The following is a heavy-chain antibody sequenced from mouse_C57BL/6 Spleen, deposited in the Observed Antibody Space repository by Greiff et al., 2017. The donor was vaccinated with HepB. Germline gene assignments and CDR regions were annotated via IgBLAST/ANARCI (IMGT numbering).Heavy chain of an antibody. CDR2: IDPSDSYT. Sequence: QVQLQQPGAELVKPGASVKLSCKASGYTFTSYWMQWVKQRPGQGLEWIGEIDPSDSYTNYNQKFKGKATLTVDTSSSTAYMQLSSLTSEDSAVYYCARERSSITTVVAPTWGQGTTLTVSS. J-gene: IGHJ2*01. D-gene: IGHD1-1*01. CDR3: ARERSSITTVVAPT. CDR1: GYTFTSYW. V-gene: IGHV1-50*01.